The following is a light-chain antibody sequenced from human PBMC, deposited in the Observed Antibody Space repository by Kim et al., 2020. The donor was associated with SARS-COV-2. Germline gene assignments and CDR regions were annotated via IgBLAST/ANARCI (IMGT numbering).Light chain of an antibody. V-gene: IGKV3-20*01. Sequence: EIVLTQSPGTLSLSPGERVNLSCRASQSVSSSYLAWYQQKPGQAPRLLIYGTSSRATGIPDRFSGSGSGTDFTLTISRLEPEDFAVYYCQQYGSLITFGQGTRLEIK. CDR1: QSVSSSY. J-gene: IGKJ5*01. CDR2: GTS. CDR3: QQYGSLIT.